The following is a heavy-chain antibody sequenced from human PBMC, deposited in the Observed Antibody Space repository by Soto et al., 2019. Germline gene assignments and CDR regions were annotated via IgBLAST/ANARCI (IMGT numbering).Heavy chain of an antibody. CDR3: ARAGSENDY. V-gene: IGHV3-7*05. J-gene: IGHJ4*02. Sequence: EVQLVESGGGLVQPGGSLRLSCAASGFTFSNYWMSWVRQAPGKGLEWVANIKQDGSERNYVDSVKGRFTISRDNAKNSLDLQLNSLGAEDTAVYYCARAGSENDYWGQGTLVTVSS. CDR2: IKQDGSER. CDR1: GFTFSNYW. D-gene: IGHD3-10*01.